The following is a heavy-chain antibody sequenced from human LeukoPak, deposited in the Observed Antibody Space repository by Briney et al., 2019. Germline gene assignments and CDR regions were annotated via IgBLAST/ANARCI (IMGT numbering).Heavy chain of an antibody. CDR3: ARDRQEMATTPNDAFDV. J-gene: IGHJ3*01. Sequence: GASVKVSCKASGYTFTSYYVHWVRQAPGQGLEWMGWINPNSGGTNYAQKFQGRVTMTRDTSISTAYMELSRLRSDDTAVYYCARDRQEMATTPNDAFDVWGQGTMVTVSS. CDR1: GYTFTSYY. D-gene: IGHD5-12*01. CDR2: INPNSGGT. V-gene: IGHV1-2*02.